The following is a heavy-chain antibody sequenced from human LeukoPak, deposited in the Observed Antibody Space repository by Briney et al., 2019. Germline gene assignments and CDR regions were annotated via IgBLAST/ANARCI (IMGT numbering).Heavy chain of an antibody. V-gene: IGHV4-34*01. CDR3: ARGRGTMPYNWFDP. Sequence: SETLSLTCAVYGGSFSGYYWSWIRQPPGKGLEWIGEINHSGSTNYNPSLKSRVTISVDTSKNQFSLKLSSVTAADTAVYYCARGRGTMPYNWFDPWGQGTLVTASS. CDR2: INHSGST. J-gene: IGHJ5*02. D-gene: IGHD1-7*01. CDR1: GGSFSGYY.